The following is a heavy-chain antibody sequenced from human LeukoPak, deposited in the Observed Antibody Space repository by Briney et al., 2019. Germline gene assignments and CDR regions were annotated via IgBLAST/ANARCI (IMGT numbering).Heavy chain of an antibody. CDR1: GGSISSGSYY. Sequence: PSQTLSLXCTVSGGSISSGSYYWSWIRQPAGKGLGWIGRIYTSGSTNYNPSLKSRVTISVDTSKNQFSLKLSSVTAADTAVYYCARDRRYCSSTSCYQGWFDPWGQGTLVTVSS. J-gene: IGHJ5*02. CDR3: ARDRRYCSSTSCYQGWFDP. V-gene: IGHV4-61*02. D-gene: IGHD2-2*01. CDR2: IYTSGST.